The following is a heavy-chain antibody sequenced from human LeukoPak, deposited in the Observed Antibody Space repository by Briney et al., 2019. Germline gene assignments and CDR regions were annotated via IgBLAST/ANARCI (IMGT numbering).Heavy chain of an antibody. CDR2: MFYTGNT. J-gene: IGHJ3*02. V-gene: IGHV4-30-4*07. CDR3: ARGAGSTTSNDAFDI. Sequence: PSQTLSLTCAVSGGSISSGGYSWSWIRQPPGKGLEWIGYMFYTGNTYYNPSLKSRVTISVDTSKNQFSLKVSSVTAADTAVYYCARGAGSTTSNDAFDIWGQGTMVTVSS. D-gene: IGHD1-1*01. CDR1: GGSISSGGYS.